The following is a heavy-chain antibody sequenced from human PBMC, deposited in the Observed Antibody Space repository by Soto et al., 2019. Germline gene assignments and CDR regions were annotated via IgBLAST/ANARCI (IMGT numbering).Heavy chain of an antibody. V-gene: IGHV4-31*03. CDR1: GGSISSGGYY. J-gene: IGHJ6*02. D-gene: IGHD3-22*01. Sequence: SETLSLTCTVSGGSISSGGYYWSWIRQHPGKGLEWIGYIYYSGSTYYNPSLKSRVTISVDTSKNQFSLKLSSVTAADTAVYYCARDLYDSSGSGGMDVWDQGTTVTVS. CDR2: IYYSGST. CDR3: ARDLYDSSGSGGMDV.